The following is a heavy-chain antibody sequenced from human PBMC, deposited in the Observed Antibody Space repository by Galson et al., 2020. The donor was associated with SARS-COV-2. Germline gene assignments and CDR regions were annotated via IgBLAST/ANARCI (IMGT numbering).Heavy chain of an antibody. V-gene: IGHV4-59*08. CDR3: ARGSGYSSSDLGY. D-gene: IGHD2-15*01. Sequence: ASETLSLTCTVSGGSITNYYWTWIRQTPEKGLEWIGYIYSSGSINYNPSLKSRVTISADTLKNHFSLRLTSVTAADTAVYYCARGSGYSSSDLGYWGQGILVTVSS. CDR2: IYSSGSI. J-gene: IGHJ4*02. CDR1: GGSITNYY.